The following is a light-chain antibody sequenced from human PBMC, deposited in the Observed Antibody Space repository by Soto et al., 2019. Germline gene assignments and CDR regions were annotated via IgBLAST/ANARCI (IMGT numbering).Light chain of an antibody. CDR3: QQYNTWLWT. V-gene: IGKV3-15*01. CDR1: QSINAH. CDR2: GAS. Sequence: EVVMTQSPATLSVSPGERVTLSCRASQSINAHLAWYQQKPGQAPRLLIHGASTRATGIPARFSGSGFGTEFILLISSLQSEDFAVYYCQQYNTWLWTFGQGTKVEIQ. J-gene: IGKJ1*01.